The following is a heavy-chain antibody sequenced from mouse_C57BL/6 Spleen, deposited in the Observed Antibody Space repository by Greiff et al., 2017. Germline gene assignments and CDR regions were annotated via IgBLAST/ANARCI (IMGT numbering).Heavy chain of an antibody. J-gene: IGHJ4*01. D-gene: IGHD4-1*01. Sequence: VQLQQSGPELVKPGASVKISCKASGYAFSSSWMNWVKQRPGTGLEWIGRIYPGDGDTNYNGKFKGKATLTADQSSSTAYMQLSSLTSEDSAVYFCARRGLGMDDWGQGTSGTVSS. CDR3: ARRGLGMDD. V-gene: IGHV1-82*01. CDR1: GYAFSSSW. CDR2: IYPGDGDT.